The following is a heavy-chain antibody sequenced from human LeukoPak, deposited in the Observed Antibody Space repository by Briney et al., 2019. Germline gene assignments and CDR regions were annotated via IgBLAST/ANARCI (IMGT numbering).Heavy chain of an antibody. CDR1: GGTFSSYA. CDR3: ARGGIAAADNGMDV. V-gene: IGHV1-69*04. Sequence: ASVKVSCKASGGTFSSYAISWVRQAPGQGLEWMGRIIPILGIANYAQKFQGRVTITADKSTSTAYMELSSLGSEDTAVYFCARGGIAAADNGMDVWGQGTTVTVSS. D-gene: IGHD6-13*01. CDR2: IIPILGIA. J-gene: IGHJ6*02.